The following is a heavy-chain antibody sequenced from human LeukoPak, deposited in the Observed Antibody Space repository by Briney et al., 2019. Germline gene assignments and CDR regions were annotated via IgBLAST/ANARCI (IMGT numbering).Heavy chain of an antibody. Sequence: VASVKVSCKASGYTFTGYYMHWVRQAPGQGREWMGWINPNSGGTNYAQKFQGRVTMTRDTSISTAYMELSRLRSDDTAVYYCARGTEMATIYTYWGQGTLVTVSS. J-gene: IGHJ4*02. D-gene: IGHD5-24*01. CDR3: ARGTEMATIYTY. V-gene: IGHV1-2*02. CDR1: GYTFTGYY. CDR2: INPNSGGT.